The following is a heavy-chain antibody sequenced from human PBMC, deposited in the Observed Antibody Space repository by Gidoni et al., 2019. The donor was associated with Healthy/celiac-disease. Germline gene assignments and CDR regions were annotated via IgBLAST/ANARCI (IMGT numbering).Heavy chain of an antibody. CDR3: ARDYGIFGYFQH. D-gene: IGHD1-1*01. CDR2: IYYSGST. Sequence: QVQLQESCPGLLKPSDTLSLPCTVSAGSISSYYWSWIRQPPGKGLEWIGYIYYSGSTNYKPTLKSRVTISVDKSKNQCSLKLSSVTAADTAVYYCARDYGIFGYFQHWGQGTLVTVSS. V-gene: IGHV4-59*01. CDR1: AGSISSYY. J-gene: IGHJ1*01.